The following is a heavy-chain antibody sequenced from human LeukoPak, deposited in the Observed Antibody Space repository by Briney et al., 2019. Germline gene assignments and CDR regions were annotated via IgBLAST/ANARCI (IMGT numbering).Heavy chain of an antibody. CDR2: INYSGST. D-gene: IGHD3-16*02. J-gene: IGHJ2*01. CDR3: ARDGAIDDYVWGSYPQRYFDL. Sequence: SETLSLTCTVSGGSISSYYWSWIRQPPGKGLEWIGYINYSGSTNYNPSLKSRVTISVDTSKNQFSLKLSSVTAADTAVYYCARDGAIDDYVWGSYPQRYFDLWGRGTLVTVSS. V-gene: IGHV4-59*01. CDR1: GGSISSYY.